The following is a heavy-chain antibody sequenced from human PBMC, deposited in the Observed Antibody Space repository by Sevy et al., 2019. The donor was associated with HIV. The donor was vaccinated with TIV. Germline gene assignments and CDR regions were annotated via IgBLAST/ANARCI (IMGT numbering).Heavy chain of an antibody. V-gene: IGHV4-59*01. J-gene: IGHJ4*02. CDR3: ASSGYSYGYGVGDY. CDR2: IYYSGST. Sequence: SETLSLTCTVSGGSISSYYWSWIRQPPGKGLEWIGYIYYSGSTKYNPSLKSRVTISVDTSKNQFSLKLSSVTAADTAVYYCASSGYSYGYGVGDYWGQGTLVTVSS. CDR1: GGSISSYY. D-gene: IGHD5-18*01.